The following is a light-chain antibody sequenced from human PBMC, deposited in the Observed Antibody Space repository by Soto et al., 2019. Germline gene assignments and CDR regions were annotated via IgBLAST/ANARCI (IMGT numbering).Light chain of an antibody. CDR2: GAS. Sequence: EIVLTQSPGTLSLSPGERATLSCRASQSVSSSYLAWYQQKPGQAPRLLIYGASSRATGIPDRFSGSGSGSDFTLTISRLEPEDFAVYYCLQYGSSPYTFGQGTTLEIK. CDR1: QSVSSSY. CDR3: LQYGSSPYT. V-gene: IGKV3-20*01. J-gene: IGKJ2*01.